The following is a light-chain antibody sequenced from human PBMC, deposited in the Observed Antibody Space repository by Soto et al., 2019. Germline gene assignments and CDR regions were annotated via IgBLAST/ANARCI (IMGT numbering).Light chain of an antibody. CDR1: QSISSW. CDR2: KAS. CDR3: HQYNSIES. V-gene: IGKV1-5*03. J-gene: IGKJ1*01. Sequence: DIQMTQSPSTLSASVGDRVTITCRASQSISSWLAWYQQKPGKAPNLLIYKASTLESGVPSRFSGSGSGTEFTLTISSRQPDDFATYYCHQYNSIESFGQGNKVEIK.